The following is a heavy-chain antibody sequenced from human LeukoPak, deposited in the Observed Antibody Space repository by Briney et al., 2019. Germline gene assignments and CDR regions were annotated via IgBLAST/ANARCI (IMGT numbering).Heavy chain of an antibody. J-gene: IGHJ4*02. V-gene: IGHV4-34*01. CDR2: INHSGST. D-gene: IGHD3-10*01. Sequence: SETLSLTCAVYGGSFSGYYWSWIRQPPGKGLEWIGEINHSGSTNYNPSLKSRVTISVDTSKNQFSLKLSSVTAADTAVYYCARGYTGSGSYYNVPARTDYFDYWGQGTLLTVSS. CDR1: GGSFSGYY. CDR3: ARGYTGSGSYYNVPARTDYFDY.